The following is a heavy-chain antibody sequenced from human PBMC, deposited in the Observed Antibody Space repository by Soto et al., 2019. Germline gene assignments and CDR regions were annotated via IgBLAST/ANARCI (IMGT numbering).Heavy chain of an antibody. D-gene: IGHD2-15*01. V-gene: IGHV4-4*02. CDR2: IYHSGST. Sequence: QVQLQESGPGLVKPSGTLSLTCAVSSGSISSSNWWSWVRQPPGKGLEWIGEIYHSGSTNYNPSLKCRVTISVDKSKNQFSLKLSSVTAADTDVYYCAISRGDCSGGSCYPDYWGQGTLVTVSS. CDR1: SGSISSSNW. CDR3: AISRGDCSGGSCYPDY. J-gene: IGHJ4*02.